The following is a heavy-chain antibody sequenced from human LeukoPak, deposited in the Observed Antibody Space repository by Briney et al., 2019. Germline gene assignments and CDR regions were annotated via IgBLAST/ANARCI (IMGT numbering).Heavy chain of an antibody. CDR3: TTPEGSVYCSSTSCYNFDY. V-gene: IGHV3-15*01. CDR1: RFTFSNAW. Sequence: GGSLRLSCAASRFTFSNAWMSWVRQAPGKGLEWVGRIKSKTDGGTTDYAAPVKGRFTISRDDSKNTLYLQMNSLKTEDTAVYYCTTPEGSVYCSSTSCYNFDYWGQGTLVTVSS. D-gene: IGHD2-2*01. CDR2: IKSKTDGGTT. J-gene: IGHJ4*02.